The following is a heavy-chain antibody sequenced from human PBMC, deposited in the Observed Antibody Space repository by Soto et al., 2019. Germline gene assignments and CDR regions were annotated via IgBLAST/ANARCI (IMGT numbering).Heavy chain of an antibody. J-gene: IGHJ4*02. CDR3: ARHEAGWYFDS. V-gene: IGHV4-39*01. Sequence: QLQLQESGPGLVKPSETLSLTCTVSRGSIRSGTNYWAWIRQPPGKGLEWIANIYYSGRTFYNPSLKSRVTISLDTSKNQFSLKLRSVTAADTAVYYCARHEAGWYFDSWGQGTLVTVSS. D-gene: IGHD6-25*01. CDR2: IYYSGRT. CDR1: RGSIRSGTNY.